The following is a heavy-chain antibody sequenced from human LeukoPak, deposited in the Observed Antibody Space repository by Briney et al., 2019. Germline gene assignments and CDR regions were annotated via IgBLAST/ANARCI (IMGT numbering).Heavy chain of an antibody. CDR2: ISGSGGST. J-gene: IGHJ6*02. V-gene: IGHV3-23*01. CDR3: AKGKAALYYYGMDV. D-gene: IGHD2-15*01. Sequence: SGGSLRLSCAASGFTFSSYAMSWVRQAPGKGLEWVSAISGSGGSTYYADSVKGRFTISRDNSKNTLYLQMNSLGAEDTAVYYCAKGKAALYYYGMDVWGQGTTVTVSS. CDR1: GFTFSSYA.